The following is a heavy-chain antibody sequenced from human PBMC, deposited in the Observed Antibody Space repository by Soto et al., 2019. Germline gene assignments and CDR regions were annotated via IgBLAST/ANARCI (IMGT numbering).Heavy chain of an antibody. Sequence: QVQLAESGGGVVQPGRSLRLSCAASRFTFSSYGMHWVRQAPGKGLEWVAVIWYDGNNKYYADSVKGRFTISRDHSKNTRYLQTSSLRAEDTAVYYCAREGGIAAAGTGFDYWGQGTLVTVSS. D-gene: IGHD6-13*01. CDR1: RFTFSSYG. V-gene: IGHV3-33*01. J-gene: IGHJ4*02. CDR3: AREGGIAAAGTGFDY. CDR2: IWYDGNNK.